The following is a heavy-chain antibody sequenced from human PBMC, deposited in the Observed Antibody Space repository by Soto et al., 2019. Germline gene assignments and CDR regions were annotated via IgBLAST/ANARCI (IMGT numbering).Heavy chain of an antibody. V-gene: IGHV3-23*01. CDR3: AKDLPDYSNYISYYGYYYGMDV. CDR1: GSTFSSYA. D-gene: IGHD4-4*01. Sequence: PGGSLRLSCAASGSTFSSYAMSWVRQAPGKGLEWVSAISGSGGSTYYADSVKGRFTISRDNSKNTLYLQMNSLRAEDTAVYYCAKDLPDYSNYISYYGYYYGMDVWGQGTTVTVSS. CDR2: ISGSGGST. J-gene: IGHJ6*02.